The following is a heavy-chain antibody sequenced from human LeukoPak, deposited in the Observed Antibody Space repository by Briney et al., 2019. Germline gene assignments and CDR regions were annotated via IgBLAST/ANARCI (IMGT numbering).Heavy chain of an antibody. V-gene: IGHV1-24*01. Sequence: ASVKVSCKVSGYTLTELSMHWVRQAPGKGLEWMGGLDPEDGETIYAQKFQGRVTMTEDTSTDTAYMELSSLRSEDTAVYYCATLPRYGDYENDYWGQGTPVTVSS. CDR1: GYTLTELS. CDR3: ATLPRYGDYENDY. CDR2: LDPEDGET. J-gene: IGHJ4*02. D-gene: IGHD4-17*01.